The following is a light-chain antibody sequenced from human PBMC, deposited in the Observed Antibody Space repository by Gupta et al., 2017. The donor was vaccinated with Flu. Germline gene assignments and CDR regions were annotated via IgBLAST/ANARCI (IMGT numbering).Light chain of an antibody. Sequence: SYVLTQPPSVSVAPGQTARITCGGNIIGGKSVHWYQQKAGQAPVLVVYDVSDRPSGIPERFSGSNSRNTATLTISRVEAGDEADYYCQVWDSSNDHPGVFGPGTKVTVL. V-gene: IGLV3-21*02. CDR2: DVS. CDR3: QVWDSSNDHPGV. J-gene: IGLJ1*01. CDR1: IIGGKS.